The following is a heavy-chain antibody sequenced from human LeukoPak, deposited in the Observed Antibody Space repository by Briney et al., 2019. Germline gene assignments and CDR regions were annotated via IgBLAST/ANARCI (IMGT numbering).Heavy chain of an antibody. CDR3: ARERNLEIAVAGTIFDY. CDR2: ISYDGSNK. D-gene: IGHD6-19*01. Sequence: PGGSLRLSCSGSGFNFGDHAMHWVRQAPGKGLEWVAVISYDGSNKYYADSVKGRFTISRDNSKNTLYLQMNSLRAEDTAVYYCARERNLEIAVAGTIFDYWGQGTLVTVSS. V-gene: IGHV3-30-3*01. CDR1: GFNFGDHA. J-gene: IGHJ4*02.